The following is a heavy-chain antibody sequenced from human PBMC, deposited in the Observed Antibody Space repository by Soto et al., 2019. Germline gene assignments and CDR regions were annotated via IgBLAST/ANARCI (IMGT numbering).Heavy chain of an antibody. CDR2: ISAYNGNT. CDR3: AREGPAPYYYYGMDV. J-gene: IGHJ6*02. CDR1: GYSFTTYG. V-gene: IGHV1-18*01. Sequence: QVQLVQSGGEVKKPGASVKVSCKTSGYSFTTYGISWVRQAPGQGLEWMGWISAYNGNTNYAQKLQGRVPMTTDTSTSTADMELRSLRSDDTAVYYCAREGPAPYYYYGMDVWGQGSTVTVSS.